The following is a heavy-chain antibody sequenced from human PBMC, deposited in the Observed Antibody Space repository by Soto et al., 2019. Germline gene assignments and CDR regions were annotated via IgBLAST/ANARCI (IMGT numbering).Heavy chain of an antibody. V-gene: IGHV3-7*01. CDR1: GFTFSTYW. J-gene: IGHJ6*02. CDR3: GRDMDV. Sequence: EVQVVESGGGLVQPGGSLRLSCAASGFTFSTYWMSWVRQAPGKGLEWVANINQDGSEKNYVDSVKGRFIISRDNAKDSLYLQMNSLRAEDTAMYYCGRDMDVWGQGTTVTVSS. CDR2: INQDGSEK.